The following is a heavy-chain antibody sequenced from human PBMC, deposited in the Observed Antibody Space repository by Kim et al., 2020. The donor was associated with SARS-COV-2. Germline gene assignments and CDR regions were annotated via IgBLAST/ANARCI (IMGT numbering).Heavy chain of an antibody. D-gene: IGHD3-22*01. CDR3: AKTYSYDSSGYYGFDF. Sequence: DSVKGRCTISRDNSKHTLYLQINSLRAEDTAVYYCAKTYSYDSSGYYGFDFWSQGTLVTVPS. J-gene: IGHJ4*02. V-gene: IGHV3-23*01.